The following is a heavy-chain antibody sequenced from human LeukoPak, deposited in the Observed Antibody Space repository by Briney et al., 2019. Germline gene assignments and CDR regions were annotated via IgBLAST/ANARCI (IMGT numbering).Heavy chain of an antibody. D-gene: IGHD6-13*01. CDR2: INPSGGST. CDR1: GYTFTSYY. CDR3: ARDGYSSSWYPRSFDY. Sequence: ASVKVSCKASGYTFTSYYMHWVRQAPGQGLEWMGIINPSGGSTSYAQKFQGRVTMTRDTSTSTVYMELSSLRSEDTAVYYCARDGYSSSWYPRSFDYWGQGTLVTVSS. V-gene: IGHV1-46*01. J-gene: IGHJ4*02.